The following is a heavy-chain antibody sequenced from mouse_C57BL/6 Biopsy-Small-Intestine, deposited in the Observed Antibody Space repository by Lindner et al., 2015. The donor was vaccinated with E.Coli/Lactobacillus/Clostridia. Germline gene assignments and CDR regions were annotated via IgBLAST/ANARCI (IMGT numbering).Heavy chain of an antibody. CDR3: PIYYGYDAFAY. V-gene: IGHV5-17*01. J-gene: IGHJ3*01. CDR1: GFTFSDYG. CDR2: IGTGSSTI. D-gene: IGHD2-2*01. Sequence: VQLQESGGGLVKPGGSLKLSCAASGFTFSDYGMHWVRQAPEKGLEWAAYIGTGSSTIYYADTVKGRFTISRDNAKNTLFLHMTSLRSEDTAMYYCPIYYGYDAFAYWGQGTLVTVSA.